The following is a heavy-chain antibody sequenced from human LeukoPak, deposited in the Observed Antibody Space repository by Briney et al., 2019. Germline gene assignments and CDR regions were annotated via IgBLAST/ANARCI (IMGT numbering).Heavy chain of an antibody. J-gene: IGHJ4*02. CDR1: GGTFSSYA. D-gene: IGHD6-19*01. CDR3: ASDIAVAGIDY. Sequence: GSSVKVSCKASGGTFSSYAISWVRQAPGQGLEWMGRIIPIFGTANYAQKFQGRVTITTDESTSTAYMELSSPRSEDTAVYYCASDIAVAGIDYWGQGTLVTVSS. CDR2: IIPIFGTA. V-gene: IGHV1-69*05.